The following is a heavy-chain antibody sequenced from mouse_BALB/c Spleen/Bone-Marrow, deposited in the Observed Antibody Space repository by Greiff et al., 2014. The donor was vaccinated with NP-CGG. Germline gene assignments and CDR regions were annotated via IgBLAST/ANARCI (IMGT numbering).Heavy chain of an antibody. CDR3: AIYGGYSFPY. D-gene: IGHD2-3*01. CDR1: GDSITSGY. CDR2: ISYNGNT. J-gene: IGHJ3*01. Sequence: DVQLQESGPSLVKPSQTLSLTCSVTGDSITSGYWNWIRKFPGNKLEYMGHISYNGNTYYNPSLKSRISITRDTSKNQYYLQLKSVTTEDTATYYCAIYGGYSFPYWGQGTLVTVSA. V-gene: IGHV3-8*02.